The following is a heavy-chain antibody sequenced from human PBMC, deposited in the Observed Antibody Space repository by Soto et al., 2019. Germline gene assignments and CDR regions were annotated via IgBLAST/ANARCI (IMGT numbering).Heavy chain of an antibody. V-gene: IGHV3-48*01. D-gene: IGHD6-13*01. CDR2: ISSSSSTI. J-gene: IGHJ4*02. CDR3: ARTMEYSSSWYAEDFDY. CDR1: GFTFSSYS. Sequence: GGSLRLSCAASGFTFSSYSMNWVRQAPGKGLEWVSYISSSSSTIYYADSVKGRFTISRDNAKNSLYLQMNSLRAEDTAVYYCARTMEYSSSWYAEDFDYWGQGTLVTVSS.